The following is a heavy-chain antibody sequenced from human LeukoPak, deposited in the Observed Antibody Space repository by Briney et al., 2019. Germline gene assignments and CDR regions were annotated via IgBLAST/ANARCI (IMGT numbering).Heavy chain of an antibody. CDR2: VYYSGST. V-gene: IGHV4-39*01. D-gene: IGHD6-19*01. Sequence: SETLSLTCTVSGGSISSGDYYWSWIRQPPGKGLEWIGSVYYSGSTDYNPSLKSRVTISVDTSKNQFSLKLSSVTAADTAVYYCARQGSSGWQPLDYWGQGTLVTVSS. J-gene: IGHJ4*02. CDR3: ARQGSSGWQPLDY. CDR1: GGSISSGDYY.